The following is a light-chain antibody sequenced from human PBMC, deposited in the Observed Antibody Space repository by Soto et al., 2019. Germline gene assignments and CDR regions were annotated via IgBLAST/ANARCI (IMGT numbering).Light chain of an antibody. CDR3: QQTFSRTFT. V-gene: IGKV1-39*01. J-gene: IGKJ3*01. CDR1: QTISSW. CDR2: ASS. Sequence: DIQMTQSPSTLSGSVGDRVTITCRASQTISSWLAWYQQKPGKAPKLLIYASSSLQSGVPSRFSGSGSGTDFTLTISILQPEDFATYYCQQTFSRTFTFGPGTKVDI.